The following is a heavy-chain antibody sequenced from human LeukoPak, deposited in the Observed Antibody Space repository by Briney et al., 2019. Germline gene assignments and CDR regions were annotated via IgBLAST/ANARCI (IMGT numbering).Heavy chain of an antibody. CDR3: ARDALWFGELWGGLDY. D-gene: IGHD3-10*01. V-gene: IGHV3-33*01. CDR1: GFTFSSYG. CDR2: IWYDGSNK. J-gene: IGHJ4*02. Sequence: GRSLRLSCAASGFTFSSYGTHWVRQAPGKGLEWVAVIWYDGSNKYYADSVKGRFTISRDNSKNTLYLQMNSLRAEDTAVYYCARDALWFGELWGGLDYWGQGTLVTVSS.